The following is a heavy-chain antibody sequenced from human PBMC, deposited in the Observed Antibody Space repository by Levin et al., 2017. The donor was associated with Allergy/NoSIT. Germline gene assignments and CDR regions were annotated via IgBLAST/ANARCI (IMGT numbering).Heavy chain of an antibody. CDR3: AQENSYDTIGDAFDI. Sequence: QTGGSLRLSCAASGSIFRSYGMHWVRQAPGKGLEWVAVISNVGSNEYYADSVKGRFTISRDNSKNTLYLQMNSLRAEDTAVYYCAQENSYDTIGDAFDIWGQGTMVTVSS. J-gene: IGHJ3*02. D-gene: IGHD5-18*01. CDR2: ISNVGSNE. V-gene: IGHV3-30*18. CDR1: GSIFRSYG.